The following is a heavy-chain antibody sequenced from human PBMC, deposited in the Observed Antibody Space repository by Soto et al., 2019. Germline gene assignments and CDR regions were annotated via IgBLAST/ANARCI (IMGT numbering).Heavy chain of an antibody. Sequence: TGGSLRLSCAASGFTFSSYAMSWVRQAPGKGLEWVSAISGSGGSTYYADSVKGRFTISRDNSKNTLYLQMNSLRAEDTAVYYCAKDRSEGGTVTTTGYWGQGTLVTVSS. CDR2: ISGSGGST. V-gene: IGHV3-23*01. D-gene: IGHD4-4*01. CDR3: AKDRSEGGTVTTTGY. CDR1: GFTFSSYA. J-gene: IGHJ4*02.